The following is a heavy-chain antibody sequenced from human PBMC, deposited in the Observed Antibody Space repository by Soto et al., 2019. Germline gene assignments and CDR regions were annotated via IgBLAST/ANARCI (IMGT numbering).Heavy chain of an antibody. CDR1: GFTFGNYG. CDR2: ISYDGGDK. J-gene: IGHJ4*02. Sequence: QVQLVESGGGVVPPGRSLRLSCAGSGFTFGNYGMHWLRQAPGKGLEWLTVISYDGGDKNYADSVKGRFAISRDNSQKTLYLQMNSLRAEDTAIYYCAKAGGAHKYPRDYWGQGVRVTVSS. CDR3: AKAGGAHKYPRDY. D-gene: IGHD2-2*02. V-gene: IGHV3-30*18.